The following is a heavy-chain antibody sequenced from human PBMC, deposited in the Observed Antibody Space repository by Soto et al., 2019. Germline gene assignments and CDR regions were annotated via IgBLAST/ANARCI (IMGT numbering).Heavy chain of an antibody. J-gene: IGHJ6*03. CDR2: INHSGST. Sequence: PSETLSLTCAVYGGSFSGYYWSWIRQPPGKGLEWIGEINHSGSTNYSPSLKSRVTISVDTSKNQFSLKLSSVTAADTAVYYCARGGMRGRYYYYYMDVWGKGTTVTVSS. CDR1: GGSFSGYY. V-gene: IGHV4-34*01. CDR3: ARGGMRGRYYYYYMDV. D-gene: IGHD3-10*01.